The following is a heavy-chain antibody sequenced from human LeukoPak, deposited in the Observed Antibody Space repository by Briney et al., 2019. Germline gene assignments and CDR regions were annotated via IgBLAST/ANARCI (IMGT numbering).Heavy chain of an antibody. J-gene: IGHJ6*03. CDR2: ISGSGGST. Sequence: GGSLRLSCAASGFSFRNYWMSWVRQAPGKGLEWVSAISGSGGSTYYADSVKGRFTISRDNSKNTLYLQMNSLRAEDTAVYYCAGRRIFGVVLRSYYMDVWGKGTTVTVSS. V-gene: IGHV3-23*01. CDR3: AGRRIFGVVLRSYYMDV. D-gene: IGHD3-3*01. CDR1: GFSFRNYW.